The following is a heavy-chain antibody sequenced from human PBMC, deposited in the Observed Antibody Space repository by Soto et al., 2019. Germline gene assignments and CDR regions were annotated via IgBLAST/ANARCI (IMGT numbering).Heavy chain of an antibody. CDR3: AREANGTMAVAGQNWFDP. J-gene: IGHJ5*02. Sequence: SQTLSLTCAISGDSVSSNSAAWNWIRQSPSRGLEWLGRTYYRSKWYNDYAVSVKSRITINPDTSKNQFSLQLNSVTPEDTAVFYCAREANGTMAVAGQNWFDPWGQGTLVTVSS. CDR2: TYYRSKWYN. D-gene: IGHD6-19*01. CDR1: GDSVSSNSAA. V-gene: IGHV6-1*01.